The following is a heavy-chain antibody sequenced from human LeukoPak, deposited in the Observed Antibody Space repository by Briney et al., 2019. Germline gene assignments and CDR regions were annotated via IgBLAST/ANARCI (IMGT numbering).Heavy chain of an antibody. J-gene: IGHJ4*02. CDR1: VFTFCRSW. V-gene: IGHV3-7*01. CDR2: IKQDGSEK. CDR3: AKAKSSGYPSPGDY. D-gene: IGHD3-22*01. Sequence: GGGLILSCVDSVFTFCRSWRKGVRAAPGRGRGWVVDIKQDGSEKYDVDSVKGRFTISRDNAKNSVHLQMNSLRADDTAVYYCAKAKSSGYPSPGDYWGQGTLVTVSS.